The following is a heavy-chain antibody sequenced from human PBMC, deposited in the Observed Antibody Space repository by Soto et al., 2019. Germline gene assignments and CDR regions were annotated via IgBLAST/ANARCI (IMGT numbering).Heavy chain of an antibody. V-gene: IGHV3-7*05. CDR3: ARYGSTSWYRYAYHGMDF. Sequence: EVQLVESGGGLVQPGGSLRLSCGASGFTFRTYWLSWVRQVPGKGLEWVANINQDGSEKNYVDSVKGRFTISRDNDKNSLHLQMSSLRAEDTALYYCARYGSTSWYRYAYHGMDFRGQVTTVTVSS. D-gene: IGHD6-13*01. CDR2: INQDGSEK. J-gene: IGHJ6*02. CDR1: GFTFRTYW.